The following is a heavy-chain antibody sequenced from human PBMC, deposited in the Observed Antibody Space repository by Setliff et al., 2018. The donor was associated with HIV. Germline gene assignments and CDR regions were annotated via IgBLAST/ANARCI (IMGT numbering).Heavy chain of an antibody. V-gene: IGHV4-59*01. CDR2: VYYNGGT. D-gene: IGHD3-9*01. J-gene: IGHJ5*02. CDR1: GGSISNYY. Sequence: SETLSLTCTVSGGSISNYYWSWIRQPPGKGLEWIGYVYYNGGTQYNPSLKSRVTISADTSKNQLSLKLNSVTAADTAVYFCARARYGTSFDPWGQGTLVTVSS. CDR3: ARARYGTSFDP.